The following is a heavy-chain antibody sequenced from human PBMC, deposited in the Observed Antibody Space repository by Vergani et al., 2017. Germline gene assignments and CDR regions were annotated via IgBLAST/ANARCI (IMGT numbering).Heavy chain of an antibody. CDR2: ISAYNGNT. D-gene: IGHD3-10*01. CDR1: GGTFSSYA. Sequence: QVQLVQSGAEVKKPGASVKVSCKASGGTFSSYAISWVRQAPGQGLEWMGWISAYNGNTNYAQKLQGRVTMTTDTSTSTAYMELRSLRSDDTAVYYCARDRPYGSGSYYSPEYFQHWGQGTLVTVSS. CDR3: ARDRPYGSGSYYSPEYFQH. V-gene: IGHV1-18*01. J-gene: IGHJ1*01.